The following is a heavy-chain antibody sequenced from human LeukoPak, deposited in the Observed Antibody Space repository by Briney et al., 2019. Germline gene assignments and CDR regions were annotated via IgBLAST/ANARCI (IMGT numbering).Heavy chain of an antibody. V-gene: IGHV5-51*01. D-gene: IGHD3-3*01. Sequence: GESLKISCKGSGYSFTNYWIGWVRQMPGKGLEWMGIIYPGDSDTRYSPSFQGQVTISADKSISTAYLQWSSLKASDTAMYYCALVVTIFGVVPDAFDIWGQGTMVTVSS. CDR1: GYSFTNYW. J-gene: IGHJ3*02. CDR2: IYPGDSDT. CDR3: ALVVTIFGVVPDAFDI.